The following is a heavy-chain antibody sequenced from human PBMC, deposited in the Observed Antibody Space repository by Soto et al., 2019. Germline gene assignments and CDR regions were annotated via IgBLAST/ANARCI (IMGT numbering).Heavy chain of an antibody. Sequence: ASVKVSCKASGYTFTSYGISWVRQAPGQGLEWMGWISAYNGNTNYAQKLQGRVTMTTDTSTSTAYMELRSLRSDDTAVYYCARGVRSSTYFDGFDYWGQGTLVTVSS. CDR2: ISAYNGNT. CDR1: GYTFTSYG. V-gene: IGHV1-18*04. D-gene: IGHD3-9*01. CDR3: ARGVRSSTYFDGFDY. J-gene: IGHJ4*02.